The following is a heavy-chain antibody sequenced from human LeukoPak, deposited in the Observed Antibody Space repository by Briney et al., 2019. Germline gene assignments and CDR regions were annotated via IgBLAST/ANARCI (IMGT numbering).Heavy chain of an antibody. J-gene: IGHJ3*02. CDR2: VGTDGTST. CDR1: GFTFSNYW. D-gene: IGHD4-23*01. CDR3: ARDKYGGNSNAFDI. V-gene: IGHV3-74*01. Sequence: GGSLRLSCAASGFTFSNYWMHWVRQVPGKGLVWVSRVGTDGTSTTYADYAKGRFTISRDNAKNTLFLQMNSLRAGDTAVYYCARDKYGGNSNAFDIWGQGTLVTVSS.